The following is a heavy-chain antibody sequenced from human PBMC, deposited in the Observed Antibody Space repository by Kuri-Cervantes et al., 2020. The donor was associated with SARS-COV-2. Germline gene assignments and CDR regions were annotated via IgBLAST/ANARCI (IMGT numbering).Heavy chain of an antibody. V-gene: IGHV4-61*09. CDR1: GGSISSGSYY. J-gene: IGHJ3*02. CDR2: IYTSGCT. Sequence: SETLSPTCTVPGGSISSGSYYWSWIRQPAGKGLEWIGYIYTSGCTNYNPSLKSRVTISVDTSKTQISLKLSSVTAADTAVYYCARGTAPQLDAFDNWGQGTMVTVSS. CDR3: ARGTAPQLDAFDN. D-gene: IGHD6-13*01.